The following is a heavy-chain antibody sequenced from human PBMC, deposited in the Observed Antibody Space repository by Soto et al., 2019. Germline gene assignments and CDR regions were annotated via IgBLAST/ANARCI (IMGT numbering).Heavy chain of an antibody. CDR3: ARAGRYFHNWFDP. J-gene: IGHJ5*02. Sequence: SVKISCKASGGTFSSYAISWVRQAPGQGLEWMGGIIPIFGTANYAQKFQGRVTITADESTSTAYMELSSLRSEDTAVYYCARAGRYFHNWFDPWGQGTLVTVSS. CDR2: IIPIFGTA. CDR1: GGTFSSYA. V-gene: IGHV1-69*13. D-gene: IGHD3-9*01.